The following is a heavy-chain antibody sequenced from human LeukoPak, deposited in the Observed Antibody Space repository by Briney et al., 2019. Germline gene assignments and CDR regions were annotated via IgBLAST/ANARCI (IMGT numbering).Heavy chain of an antibody. CDR1: GYSISSGYY. CDR2: IYHSGST. CDR3: ARSTFAGGNVNFDY. D-gene: IGHD4-23*01. J-gene: IGHJ4*02. V-gene: IGHV4-38-2*01. Sequence: SETLSLTCAVSGYSISSGYYWGWIRQPPGKGLEWIGSIYHSGSTYYNPSLKSRVTISVDTSKNQFSLKLSFVTAADTAVYYCARSTFAGGNVNFDYWGQGTLVTVSS.